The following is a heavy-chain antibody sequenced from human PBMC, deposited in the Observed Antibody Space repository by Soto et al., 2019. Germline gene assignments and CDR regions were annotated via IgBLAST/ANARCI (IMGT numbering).Heavy chain of an antibody. CDR3: ARHTASNRLDP. D-gene: IGHD6-25*01. V-gene: IGHV4-39*01. J-gene: IGHJ5*02. CDR1: GGSISSSSYY. Sequence: SETLSLTCIVSGGSISSSSYYWGWIRQPPGKGLEWIGSIYYSGSTYYNPSLKSRVTISVDTSKNQFSLKLSSVTAADTAVFFCARHTASNRLDPCGQGPLVIVSS. CDR2: IYYSGST.